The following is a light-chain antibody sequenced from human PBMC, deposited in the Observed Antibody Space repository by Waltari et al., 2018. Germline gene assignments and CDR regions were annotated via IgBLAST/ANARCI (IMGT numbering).Light chain of an antibody. J-gene: IGKJ5*01. CDR2: DAS. Sequence: IVLTQSPATVSLSPGERVTLSCRASPEIRTSLAWYQQKSGQPPRLLIYDASNRDTDTPPRFSGSGSGTDFTLTISSLEPEDFAVYYCQQRSNRPPITFGQGTRLEI. CDR3: QQRSNRPPIT. V-gene: IGKV3-11*01. CDR1: PEIRTS.